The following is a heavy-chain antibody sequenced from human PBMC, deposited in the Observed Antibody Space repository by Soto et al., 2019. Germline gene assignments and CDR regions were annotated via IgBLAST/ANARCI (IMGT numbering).Heavy chain of an antibody. Sequence: EVQLVESGGGLVQPGGSLELSCAASGFTFSASAMHWVRQASGKGLEWVGRIRSNGRTAYAASMQGRFTISRDDSKKTAYLQLNSLTTDDTAVYYCARLDWSGGSCYPYYFEHWGQGALVTVSA. CDR3: ARLDWSGGSCYPYYFEH. D-gene: IGHD2-15*01. CDR2: IRSNGRT. J-gene: IGHJ4*02. V-gene: IGHV3-73*02. CDR1: GFTFSASA.